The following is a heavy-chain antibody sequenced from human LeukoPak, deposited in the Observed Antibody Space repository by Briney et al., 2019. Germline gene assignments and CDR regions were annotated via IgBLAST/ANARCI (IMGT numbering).Heavy chain of an antibody. D-gene: IGHD4-17*01. CDR3: ARKKYGDYYYYGMDV. Sequence: GGSLRLSCAASGFTFSSHWMHWVRQAPGKRLVWVSRINGDGSNTTYADSVKGRFTISRDNAKNTLYLQMNSLRAEDTAVYHCARKKYGDYYYYGMDVWGQGTTVTVSS. CDR1: GFTFSSHW. J-gene: IGHJ6*02. V-gene: IGHV3-74*03. CDR2: INGDGSNT.